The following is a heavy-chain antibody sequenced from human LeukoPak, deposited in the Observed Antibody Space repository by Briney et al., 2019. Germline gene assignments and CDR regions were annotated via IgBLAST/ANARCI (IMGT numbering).Heavy chain of an antibody. J-gene: IGHJ4*02. V-gene: IGHV4-39*07. CDR1: GGSISSSSYY. CDR3: ATMMYGSGNYYNSDY. Sequence: SETLSLTCTVSGGSISSSSYYWGWIRQPPGKGLEWIGSIYYSGSTYYSPSLKSRVTISIHTSKNQFSLNLSSVTAADTAVYCCATMMYGSGNYYNSDYWGQETLVTVSS. CDR2: IYYSGST. D-gene: IGHD3-10*01.